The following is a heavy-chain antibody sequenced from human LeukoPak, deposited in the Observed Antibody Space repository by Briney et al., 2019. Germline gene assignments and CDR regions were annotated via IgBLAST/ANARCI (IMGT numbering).Heavy chain of an antibody. Sequence: GGSLRLSCAAAGFTFSSYTMNWVRQAPGKGLEWVSSISSSSSYISYADSVRGRFTIFRDNAKNSLYLQMNSLRAEDTAMYHCAREINIDYWGQGTLVTVSS. CDR2: ISSSSSYI. V-gene: IGHV3-21*01. D-gene: IGHD3-16*01. CDR1: GFTFSSYT. CDR3: AREINIDY. J-gene: IGHJ4*02.